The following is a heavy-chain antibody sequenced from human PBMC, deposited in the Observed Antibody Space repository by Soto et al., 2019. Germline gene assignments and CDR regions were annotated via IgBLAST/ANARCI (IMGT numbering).Heavy chain of an antibody. CDR3: ARDESFGDYGVGDAFDI. CDR1: GGTFSSYA. V-gene: IGHV1-69*12. D-gene: IGHD4-17*01. CDR2: IIPIFGTA. J-gene: IGHJ3*02. Sequence: QVQLVQSGAEVKKPGSSVKVSCKASGGTFSSYAISWVRQAPGQGLEWMGGIIPIFGTANYAQKFQGRVTITADESTSTAYMEQSSLRCEGTAVYYCARDESFGDYGVGDAFDIWGQGTMVTGSS.